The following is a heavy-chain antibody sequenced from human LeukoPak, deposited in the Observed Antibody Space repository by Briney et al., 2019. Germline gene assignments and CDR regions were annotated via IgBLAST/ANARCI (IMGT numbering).Heavy chain of an antibody. CDR2: IRSSSNII. J-gene: IGHJ6*02. Sequence: GGSLRLSCAASGFTFSSYSMNWVRQAPGKGLEWVSYIRSSSNIIYYADSVKGRFTISRDNTKNSLYLQMNSLRAEDTAVYYCARDADSSSWSMYYYYGMDVWGQGTTVTVSS. CDR1: GFTFSSYS. D-gene: IGHD6-13*01. V-gene: IGHV3-48*04. CDR3: ARDADSSSWSMYYYYGMDV.